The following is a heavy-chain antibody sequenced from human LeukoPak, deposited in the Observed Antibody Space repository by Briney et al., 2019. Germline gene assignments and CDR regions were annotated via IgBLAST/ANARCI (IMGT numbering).Heavy chain of an antibody. Sequence: GGSLRLSCAASGFTFSSYWMHWVRQAPGKGLVWVSRINSDGSSTSYADSVKGRFTISGDNAKNTLYLQMNSLRAEDTAVYYCARLGSWYRRDDYWGQGTLVTVSS. CDR2: INSDGSST. D-gene: IGHD6-13*01. J-gene: IGHJ4*02. CDR1: GFTFSSYW. CDR3: ARLGSWYRRDDY. V-gene: IGHV3-74*01.